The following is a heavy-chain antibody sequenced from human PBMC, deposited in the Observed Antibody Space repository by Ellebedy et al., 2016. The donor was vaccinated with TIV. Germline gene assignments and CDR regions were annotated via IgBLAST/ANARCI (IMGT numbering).Heavy chain of an antibody. V-gene: IGHV4-39*01. CDR1: GGSISISNYY. Sequence: SETLSLTCTVSGGSISISNYYWTWLRQPPGKGLEWIGGMLSSGSTYYNPSLKSRVTTSVDTSKNQFSLRLSSVTAADTAVYYCARHPLGGDYVDHWGQGVLVSVSS. D-gene: IGHD4-17*01. CDR3: ARHPLGGDYVDH. CDR2: MLSSGST. J-gene: IGHJ4*02.